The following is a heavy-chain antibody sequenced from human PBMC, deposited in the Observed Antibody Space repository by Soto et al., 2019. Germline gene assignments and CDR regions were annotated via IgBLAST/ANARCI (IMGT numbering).Heavy chain of an antibody. CDR3: TRVRGVTNWFDP. D-gene: IGHD3-10*01. Sequence: GGAPGLSCTDCGFHVGGFAMSWFGQGAGKGLEWVGFIRSKAYGGTTEYAASVKGRFTISRDDSKSIAYLQMNSLKTEDTAVYYCTRVRGVTNWFDPWGQGTLVTVSS. V-gene: IGHV3-49*03. CDR1: GFHVGGFA. CDR2: IRSKAYGGTT. J-gene: IGHJ5*02.